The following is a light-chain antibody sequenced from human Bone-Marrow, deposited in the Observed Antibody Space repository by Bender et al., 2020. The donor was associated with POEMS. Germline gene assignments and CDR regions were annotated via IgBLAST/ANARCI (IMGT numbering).Light chain of an antibody. V-gene: IGLV1-44*01. CDR3: SAWDGILNGWV. J-gene: IGLJ3*02. CDR1: SSNIGGNA. CDR2: GND. Sequence: QSVLTQPPSASGTPGQRVTISCSGSSSNIGGNAVNWWQQLPGTAPKLLIYGNDQRPSGVPDRVSGSKSGTSASRAISGLQSEDEDDYFCSAWDGILNGWVFGGGTELTVL.